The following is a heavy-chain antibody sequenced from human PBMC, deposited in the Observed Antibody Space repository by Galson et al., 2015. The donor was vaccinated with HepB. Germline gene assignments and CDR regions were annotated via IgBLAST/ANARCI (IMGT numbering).Heavy chain of an antibody. CDR3: ARGRGFRTLDV. J-gene: IGHJ6*03. CDR1: GGSFGAYD. CDR2: INHGGST. Sequence: ETLSLTCAVYGGSFGAYDWNWIRQPPRKGLEWIGEINHGGSTNYSPSLKSRVTISADTSKSQFSLRLSSVTAADTAVYYCARGRGFRTLDVWAKGTTVIVSS. D-gene: IGHD2-21*01. V-gene: IGHV4-34*01.